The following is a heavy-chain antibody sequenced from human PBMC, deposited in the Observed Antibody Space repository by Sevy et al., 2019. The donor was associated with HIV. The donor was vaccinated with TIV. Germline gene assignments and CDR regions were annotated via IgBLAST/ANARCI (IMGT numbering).Heavy chain of an antibody. J-gene: IGHJ4*02. CDR3: ANGDFYFDY. CDR2: IRYDGSTK. D-gene: IGHD2-21*02. V-gene: IGHV3-30*02. Sequence: GGSLRLSCAASGFTFRTYGMKWVRQAPGKGLEWVAFIRYDGSTKYYADSVKGRFTISRDNSMNTLYLQMNSLRTEDTAVYYCANGDFYFDYWGQRTLVTVSS. CDR1: GFTFRTYG.